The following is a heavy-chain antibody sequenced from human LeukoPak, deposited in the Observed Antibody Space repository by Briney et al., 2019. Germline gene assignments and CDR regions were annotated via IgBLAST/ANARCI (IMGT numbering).Heavy chain of an antibody. CDR1: GFTFDSYA. D-gene: IGHD2-2*01. CDR3: ARVGVTAAMYNWFDP. V-gene: IGHV3-23*01. CDR2: ISPSGDGT. Sequence: GGSLRLSCAASGFTFDSYAMIWVRQAPGKGLEWVSTISPSGDGTWYADSVKGRFTISRDNSKNTLYLQMNSLRAEDTAVYYCARVGVTAAMYNWFDPWGQGTLVTVSS. J-gene: IGHJ5*02.